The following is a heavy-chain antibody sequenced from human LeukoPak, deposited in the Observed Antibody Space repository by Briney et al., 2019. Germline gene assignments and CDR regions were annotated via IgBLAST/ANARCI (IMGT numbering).Heavy chain of an antibody. CDR2: ISPYTGNT. J-gene: IGHJ4*02. D-gene: IGHD1-1*01. Sequence: ASVKVSCKASGGTFSNSAISWVRQAPGQGLEGMGWISPYTGNTKYAQKFQGRVTMTTSTSTSIVYMELRSLRSDDTAVYYCAREGETWVPFDYWGQGTLVTVSS. CDR1: GGTFSNSA. CDR3: AREGETWVPFDY. V-gene: IGHV1-18*01.